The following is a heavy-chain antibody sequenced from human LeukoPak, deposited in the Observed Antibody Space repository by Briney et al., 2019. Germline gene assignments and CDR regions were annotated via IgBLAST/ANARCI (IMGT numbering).Heavy chain of an antibody. D-gene: IGHD3-10*01. J-gene: IGHJ6*02. Sequence: ASVKVSCKASVYTFTGYYMHWVRQAPGQGLEWMGWINPNSGGTNYAQKFQGRVTMTRDTSISTAYMELSRLRSDDTAVYYCARDRTTMVRGVITGMDVWGQGTTVTVSS. CDR1: VYTFTGYY. V-gene: IGHV1-2*02. CDR2: INPNSGGT. CDR3: ARDRTTMVRGVITGMDV.